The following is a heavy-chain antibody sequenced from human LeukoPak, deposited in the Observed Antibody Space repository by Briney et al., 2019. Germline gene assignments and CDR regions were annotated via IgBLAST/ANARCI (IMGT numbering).Heavy chain of an antibody. Sequence: GGSLRLSCSASGFTFSSYAMHWVRQAPGKGLEYVSAISSNGGSTYYADSAKGRFTISRDNSKNTLYLQMSSLRAEDTAVYYCVKPVLRYFGPFDYWGQGTLVTVSS. CDR1: GFTFSSYA. CDR3: VKPVLRYFGPFDY. J-gene: IGHJ4*02. D-gene: IGHD3-9*01. V-gene: IGHV3-64D*06. CDR2: ISSNGGST.